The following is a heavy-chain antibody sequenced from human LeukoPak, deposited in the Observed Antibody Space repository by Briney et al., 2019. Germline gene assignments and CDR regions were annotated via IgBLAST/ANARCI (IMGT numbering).Heavy chain of an antibody. V-gene: IGHV7-4-1*02. CDR3: ARRSPTADAFDI. CDR2: INTKTGTP. D-gene: IGHD4-11*01. J-gene: IGHJ3*02. CDR1: GYTFNKNA. Sequence: PGASVKVSCKASGYTFNKNAINWVRQAPGQGLEWMGWINTKTGTPTYAQGFTGRFVFSLDMSVSTAYLQISSLKAADTAVYYCARRSPTADAFDIWGQGTLVTVSS.